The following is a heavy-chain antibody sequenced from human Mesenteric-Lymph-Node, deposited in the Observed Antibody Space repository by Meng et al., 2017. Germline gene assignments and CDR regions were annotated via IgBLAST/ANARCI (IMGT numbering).Heavy chain of an antibody. J-gene: IGHJ6*02. CDR3: ARDAVTMVRGVSYYYYYGMDV. V-gene: IGHV4-4*02. D-gene: IGHD3-10*01. Sequence: SETLSLTCAVSGGSISSSNWWSWVRQPPGKGLEWIGEIYHSGSTNYNPSLKSRVTISVDKSKNQFSLKLSSVTAADTAVYYCARDAVTMVRGVSYYYYYGMDVWGQGTTVTVSS. CDR2: IYHSGST. CDR1: GGSISSSNW.